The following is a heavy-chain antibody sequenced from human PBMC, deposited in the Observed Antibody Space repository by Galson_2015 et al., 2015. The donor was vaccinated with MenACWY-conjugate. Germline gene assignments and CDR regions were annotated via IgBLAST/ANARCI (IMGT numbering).Heavy chain of an antibody. CDR2: INHSGST. D-gene: IGHD4-17*01. J-gene: IGHJ3*02. CDR3: ARVVAATDDYGDYVGGRYDAFDI. Sequence: CAVYGGSFSGYYWSWIRQPPGKGLEWIGEINHSGSTNYNPSLKSRVTISVDTSKNQFSLKLSSVTAADTAVYYCARVVAATDDYGDYVGGRYDAFDIWGQGTMVTVSS. V-gene: IGHV4-34*01. CDR1: GGSFSGYY.